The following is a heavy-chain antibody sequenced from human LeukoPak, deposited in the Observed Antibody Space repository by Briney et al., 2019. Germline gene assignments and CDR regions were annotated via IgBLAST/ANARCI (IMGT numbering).Heavy chain of an antibody. CDR3: ARDLVIAAAGTDDY. CDR1: GFTFSSYA. D-gene: IGHD6-13*01. CDR2: ISYDGSNK. V-gene: IGHV3-30-3*01. J-gene: IGHJ4*02. Sequence: GGSLRLSCAASGFTFSSYAMHWVRQAPGKGLEWVAVISYDGSNKYYADSVKGRLTISRDNSKNTLYLQMNSLRAEDTAVYYCARDLVIAAAGTDDYWGQGTLVTVSS.